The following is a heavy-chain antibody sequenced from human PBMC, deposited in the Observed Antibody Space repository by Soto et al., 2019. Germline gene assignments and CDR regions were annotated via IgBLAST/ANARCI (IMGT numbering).Heavy chain of an antibody. CDR1: GFTFTSYS. CDR2: ISGSSAYI. V-gene: IGHV3-21*01. Sequence: EVQLVESGGGLVKPGGSLRLSCAASGFTFTSYSMNWVRQAPGKGLEWVSSISGSSAYIYYADSVKGRFTITRDNATNSLYLQMNCRVAEDTAVYYCAGQEDAFHIWGQGTLVTVSS. CDR3: AGQEDAFHI. J-gene: IGHJ3*02.